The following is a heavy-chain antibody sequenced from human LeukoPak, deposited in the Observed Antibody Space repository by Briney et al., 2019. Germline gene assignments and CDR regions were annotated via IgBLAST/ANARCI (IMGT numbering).Heavy chain of an antibody. V-gene: IGHV3-30-3*01. Sequence: GRSLRLSCAASGFTFSSYAMHWVRQAPGEGLEWVAAISYDGSNKYYADSVKGRFTISRDNSKNTLYLQMNSLRAEDTAVYYCARDRGDGYNYFDYWGQGTLVTVSS. D-gene: IGHD5-24*01. CDR3: ARDRGDGYNYFDY. CDR1: GFTFSSYA. J-gene: IGHJ4*02. CDR2: ISYDGSNK.